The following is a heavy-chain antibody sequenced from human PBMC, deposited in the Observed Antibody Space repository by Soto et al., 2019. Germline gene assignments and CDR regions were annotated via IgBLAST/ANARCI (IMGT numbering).Heavy chain of an antibody. D-gene: IGHD6-6*01. CDR2: IIPIFGTA. CDR1: GGTFSSYA. V-gene: IGHV1-69*01. J-gene: IGHJ6*02. CDR3: ARVQESSSSVPEYYYYYYGMDV. Sequence: QVQLVQSGAEVKKPGSSVKVSCKASGGTFSSYAISWVRQAPGQGLEWMGGIIPIFGTANYAQKFQGRVTITADESTSTAYMELSSLRSEDTAVCYCARVQESSSSVPEYYYYYYGMDVWGQGTTVTVSS.